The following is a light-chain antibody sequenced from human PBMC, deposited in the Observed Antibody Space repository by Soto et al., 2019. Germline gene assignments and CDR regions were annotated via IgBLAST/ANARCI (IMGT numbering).Light chain of an antibody. CDR1: QSISSY. CDR2: AAS. V-gene: IGKV1-39*01. Sequence: DIQMTQSPSSLSASVGDRVTITCRASQSISSYLNWYQQKPGKAPKLLIYAASSLQSGVPSRFSGSGSGTDFTLTINRLEPEDSAVYYCQQYASAPFSLGPGTKVDIK. J-gene: IGKJ3*01. CDR3: QQYASAPFS.